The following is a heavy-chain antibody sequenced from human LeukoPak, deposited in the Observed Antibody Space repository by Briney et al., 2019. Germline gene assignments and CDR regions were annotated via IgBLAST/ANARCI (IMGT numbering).Heavy chain of an antibody. CDR1: GFTLSGNS. D-gene: IGHD2-8*01. CDR2: ISSSGSTI. Sequence: GGSLRLSCAASGFTLSGNSMNWLRQAPGKGLEWVSYISSSGSTIYYADSVKGRFTISRDNAKKSLYLQMNSLRAEDTAVYYCARDNGNKYYFDYWGQGTLVTVSS. V-gene: IGHV3-48*04. CDR3: ARDNGNKYYFDY. J-gene: IGHJ4*02.